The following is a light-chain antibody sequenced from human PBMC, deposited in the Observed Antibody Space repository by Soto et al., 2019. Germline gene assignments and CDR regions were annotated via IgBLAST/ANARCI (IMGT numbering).Light chain of an antibody. J-gene: IGKJ4*01. Sequence: DIPMTQSPSTLSASVGDRVTITCRASESISSWSAWYQQKPGKAPKLLIYEASSLESGVPSRFSGSGSGTEFTLTISSLQPDDFATYSCQQYEAYPLTFGGGTKVEIK. CDR3: QQYEAYPLT. CDR2: EAS. V-gene: IGKV1-5*03. CDR1: ESISSW.